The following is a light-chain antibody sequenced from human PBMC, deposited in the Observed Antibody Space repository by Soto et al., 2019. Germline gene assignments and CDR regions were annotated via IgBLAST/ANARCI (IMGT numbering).Light chain of an antibody. CDR2: AAS. Sequence: DIEMTQSPSSLSVSVGDSVTINCRTSQSIATYLNWYQQKPGKAPKLLIYAASSLQSGVPSRFSGSGSGTEFTLTITSLRPDDFATYYCQQSYSFLWTFGQGTKVEIK. CDR3: QQSYSFLWT. J-gene: IGKJ1*01. V-gene: IGKV1-39*01. CDR1: QSIATY.